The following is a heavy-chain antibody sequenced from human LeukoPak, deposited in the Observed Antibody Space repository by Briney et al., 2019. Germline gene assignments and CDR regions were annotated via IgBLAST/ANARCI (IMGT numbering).Heavy chain of an antibody. D-gene: IGHD3-16*02. J-gene: IGHJ3*02. Sequence: SQTLSLTCTVSGGSISGGSYYWSWIRQPAGKGLEWIGRIYTSGSTNYNPSLKSRVTISVDTSKNQFSLKLSSVTAADTAVYYCARTVSGYTFDIWGQGTMVTVSS. CDR2: IYTSGST. CDR3: ARTVSGYTFDI. V-gene: IGHV4-61*02. CDR1: GGSISGGSYY.